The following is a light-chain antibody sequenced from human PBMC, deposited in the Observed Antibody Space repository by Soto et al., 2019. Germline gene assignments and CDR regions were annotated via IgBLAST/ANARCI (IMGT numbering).Light chain of an antibody. V-gene: IGKV3-11*01. Sequence: IELTQSPATLSLSPGDRATLTCRASQSVSSYLDWYQHRPGQAPKLLIYDAYSRGSGIPSRFSGSGSGTDFTLTISSLAPEDARVYYRQHYSNWFTFGRGTKVEIK. CDR2: DAY. CDR3: QHYSNWFT. CDR1: QSVSSY. J-gene: IGKJ4*01.